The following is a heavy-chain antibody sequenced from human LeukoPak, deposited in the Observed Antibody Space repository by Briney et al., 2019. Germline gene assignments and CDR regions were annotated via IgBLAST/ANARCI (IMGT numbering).Heavy chain of an antibody. CDR3: ARHQADSSGYTFDY. CDR2: IYYSGST. V-gene: IGHV4-59*08. CDR1: GGSISSYY. J-gene: IGHJ4*02. Sequence: SETLSLTCTVSGGSISSYYWSWIRQPPGKGLEWIGYIYYSGSTNYNPSLKSRVTISVDTPKNQFSLKLSSVTAADTAVYYCARHQADSSGYTFDYWGQGTLVTVSS. D-gene: IGHD3-22*01.